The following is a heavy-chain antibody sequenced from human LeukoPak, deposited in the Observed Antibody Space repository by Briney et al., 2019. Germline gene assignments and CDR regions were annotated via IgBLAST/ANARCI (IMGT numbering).Heavy chain of an antibody. D-gene: IGHD2-15*01. J-gene: IGHJ3*02. Sequence: SETLFLTCTVSGDSINSDYWNWIRQPPGKGLEWIGFTYYSGSTNYNPSLKSRVTISIDASRSHFSLKVNSVTAADTAVYYCARRMKLAAKGDAFDIWGQGTMVTVSS. CDR2: TYYSGST. CDR3: ARRMKLAAKGDAFDI. V-gene: IGHV4-59*08. CDR1: GDSINSDY.